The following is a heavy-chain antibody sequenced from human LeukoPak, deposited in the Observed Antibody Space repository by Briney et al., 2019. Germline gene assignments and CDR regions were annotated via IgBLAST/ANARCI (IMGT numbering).Heavy chain of an antibody. J-gene: IGHJ4*02. V-gene: IGHV3-48*03. D-gene: IGHD1-26*01. CDR2: ISSSGSTI. CDR3: ASWSHSGSYYSLGYFGY. Sequence: PGGSLRLSCAASGFTFSSYEMNWVRQAPGKGLEWVSYISSSGSTIYYADSVKGRFTISRDNAKNSLYLQMNSLRAEDTAVYYCASWSHSGSYYSLGYFGYWGQGTLVTVSS. CDR1: GFTFSSYE.